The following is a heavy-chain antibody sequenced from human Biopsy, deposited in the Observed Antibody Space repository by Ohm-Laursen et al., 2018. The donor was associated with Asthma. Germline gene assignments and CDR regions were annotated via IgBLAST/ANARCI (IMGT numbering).Heavy chain of an antibody. J-gene: IGHJ3*02. V-gene: IGHV3-7*01. CDR2: ITGDGSQK. CDR3: VRDGTDDAFDI. Sequence: SLRLSCAASGFTFGAFWMSWGRQTPGKGLEWVATITGDGSQKFYVDSVTGRFTISRDNSKNTLDLQMNSLREEDTTVYYCVRDGTDDAFDIWGQGTVVSASS. CDR1: GFTFGAFW. D-gene: IGHD1-1*01.